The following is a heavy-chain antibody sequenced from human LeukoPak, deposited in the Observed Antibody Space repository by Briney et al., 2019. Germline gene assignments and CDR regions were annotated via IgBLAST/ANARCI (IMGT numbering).Heavy chain of an antibody. CDR2: ISGSGGST. CDR1: GFTFSSYA. V-gene: IGHV3-23*01. D-gene: IGHD3-3*01. J-gene: IGHJ4*02. CDR3: ATLRFLEWLSDY. Sequence: PGGSLRLSCAASGFTFSSYAISWVRQAPGKGLEWVSAISGSGGSTYYADSVRGRFTISRDNSKNTLYLQMNSLRAEDTAVYYCATLRFLEWLSDYWGQGTLVTVSS.